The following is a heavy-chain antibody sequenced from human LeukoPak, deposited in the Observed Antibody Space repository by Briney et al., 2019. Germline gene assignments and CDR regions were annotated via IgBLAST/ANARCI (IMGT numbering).Heavy chain of an antibody. CDR3: ARDLYCSGGSCYSGIDY. J-gene: IGHJ4*02. CDR1: GGTFSSYA. CDR2: IIPIFGTA. Sequence: SVKVSCKASGGTFSSYAISWVRQAPGQGREWMGGIIPIFGTANYAQKFQGRVTITTDVSTSKAYMELSSLRSEDTAVYYCARDLYCSGGSCYSGIDYWGQRTLVTVSS. D-gene: IGHD2-15*01. V-gene: IGHV1-69*05.